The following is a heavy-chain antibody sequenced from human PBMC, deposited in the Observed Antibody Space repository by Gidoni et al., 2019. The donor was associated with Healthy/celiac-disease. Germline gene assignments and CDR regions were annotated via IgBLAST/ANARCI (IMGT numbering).Heavy chain of an antibody. J-gene: IGHJ3*02. CDR1: GFTVSSNY. CDR2: IYSGGST. V-gene: IGHV3-66*01. D-gene: IGHD1-26*01. CDR3: AREGARDDAFDI. Sequence: EVQLVESGGGLVQPGGSLSPSCAASGFTVSSNYMSWVRQAPGKGLEWVSVIYSGGSTYYADSVKGRFTISRDNSKNTLYLQMNSLRAEDTAVYYCAREGARDDAFDIWGQGTMVTVSS.